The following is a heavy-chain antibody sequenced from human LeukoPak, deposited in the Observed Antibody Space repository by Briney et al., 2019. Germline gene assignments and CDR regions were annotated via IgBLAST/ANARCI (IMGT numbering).Heavy chain of an antibody. CDR2: IIPIFGTA. Sequence: SVKVSCKASGGTFSSYAISWVRQAPGQGLDWMGRIIPIFGTANYAQKFQGRVTITTDESTSTAYMELSSLRSEDTAVYYCASSTTAYYYDSSGYSWGQGTMVTVSS. V-gene: IGHV1-69*05. D-gene: IGHD3-22*01. CDR3: ASSTTAYYYDSSGYS. CDR1: GGTFSSYA. J-gene: IGHJ3*01.